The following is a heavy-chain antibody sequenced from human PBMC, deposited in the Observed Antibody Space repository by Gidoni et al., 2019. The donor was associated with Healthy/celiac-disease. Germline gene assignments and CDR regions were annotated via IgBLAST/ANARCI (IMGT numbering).Heavy chain of an antibody. V-gene: IGHV1-69*04. J-gene: IGHJ3*02. CDR1: GGTFSSYA. Sequence: QVQLVQSGAEVMKPGSSVTVSCKASGGTFSSYAISWVRQAPGQGLEWMGRIIPILGIANYAQKFQCRDTNTADKSTSTAYMELSSLRSEDTAVYYCARLAAAGFHIWGQGTMVTVSS. D-gene: IGHD6-13*01. CDR3: ARLAAAGFHI. CDR2: IIPILGIA.